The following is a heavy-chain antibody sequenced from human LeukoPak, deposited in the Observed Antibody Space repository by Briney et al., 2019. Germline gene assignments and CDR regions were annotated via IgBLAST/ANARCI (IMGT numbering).Heavy chain of an antibody. Sequence: SETLSLTCTVSGGSISSGSYYWSWIRRPAGKGLEWIGRIYTSGSTNYNPSLKSRVTISVDTSKNQFSLKLSSVTAADTAVYYCARRNSSSWVPGAFDIWGQGTMVTVSS. D-gene: IGHD6-13*01. CDR2: IYTSGST. CDR1: GGSISSGSYY. CDR3: ARRNSSSWVPGAFDI. V-gene: IGHV4-61*02. J-gene: IGHJ3*02.